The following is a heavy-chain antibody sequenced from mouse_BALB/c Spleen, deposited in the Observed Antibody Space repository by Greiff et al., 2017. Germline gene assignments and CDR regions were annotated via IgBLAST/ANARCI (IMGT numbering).Heavy chain of an antibody. J-gene: IGHJ3*01. Sequence: VQLVESGPGLVAPSQSLSITCTVSGFSLTSYGVHWVRQPPGKGLEWLGVIWAGGSTNYNSALMSRLSISKDNSKSQVFLKMNSLQTDDTAMYYCDRSVFITTDAWFAYWGQGTLVTVSA. CDR1: GFSLTSYG. D-gene: IGHD1-2*01. V-gene: IGHV2-9*02. CDR2: IWAGGST. CDR3: DRSVFITTDAWFAY.